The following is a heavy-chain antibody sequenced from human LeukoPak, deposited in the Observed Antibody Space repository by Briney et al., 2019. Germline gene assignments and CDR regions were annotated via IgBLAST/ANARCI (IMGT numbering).Heavy chain of an antibody. J-gene: IGHJ4*02. Sequence: SETLSLTCTVSGGSISSGSYYWSWIRQPAGKGLEWIGRIYTSGSTNYNPSLKSRVTISVDTSKNQFSLKLSSVTAADTAVYYCARDPGLTLDYWGQGTLVTVSS. V-gene: IGHV4-61*02. CDR1: GGSISSGSYY. CDR3: ARDPGLTLDY. CDR2: IYTSGST. D-gene: IGHD2-8*02.